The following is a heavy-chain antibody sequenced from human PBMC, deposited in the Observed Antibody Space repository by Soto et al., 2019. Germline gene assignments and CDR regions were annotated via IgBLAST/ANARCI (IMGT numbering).Heavy chain of an antibody. CDR1: EFTFTNYW. J-gene: IGHJ4*02. CDR3: VKLYSLSSTFIDH. D-gene: IGHD1-26*01. V-gene: IGHV3-74*01. CDR2: INSDGSST. Sequence: GGSLRLSCAASEFTFTNYWMHWVRQAPGEGPMCVSRINSDGSSTTYADSVKGRFTISRDNARNTVYLQMDSLRAEDTAVYYCVKLYSLSSTFIDHWGQGTLVTVSS.